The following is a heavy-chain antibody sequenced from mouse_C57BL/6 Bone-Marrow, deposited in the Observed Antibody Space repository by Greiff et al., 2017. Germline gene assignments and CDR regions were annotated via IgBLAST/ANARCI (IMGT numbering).Heavy chain of an antibody. Sequence: QVQLQQPGAELVMPGASVKLSCKASGYTFTSYWMHWVKQRPGQGLEWIGEIDPSDSYTNYNQKFKGKATLTVDKSSSTAYMQLSSLTSEDSAVSYGARERNGEVCFNYWGKGTTLTVSS. CDR2: IDPSDSYT. V-gene: IGHV1-69*01. CDR3: ARERNGEVCFNY. J-gene: IGHJ2*01. D-gene: IGHD1-3*01. CDR1: GYTFTSYW.